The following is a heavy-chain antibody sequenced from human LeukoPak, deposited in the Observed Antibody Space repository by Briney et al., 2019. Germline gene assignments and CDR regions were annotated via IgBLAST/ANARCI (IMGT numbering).Heavy chain of an antibody. D-gene: IGHD4-17*01. CDR3: ARAIDYGYPGGY. Sequence: GSLRLSCVASEFTFSIFWMSWVRQAPGKGPEWVANIKQDGTEKYYVDSVKGRFTVSRDNAKNSLYLQMNSLRAEDTAVYYCARAIDYGYPGGYWGQGTLVTVSS. CDR1: EFTFSIFW. J-gene: IGHJ4*02. V-gene: IGHV3-7*01. CDR2: IKQDGTEK.